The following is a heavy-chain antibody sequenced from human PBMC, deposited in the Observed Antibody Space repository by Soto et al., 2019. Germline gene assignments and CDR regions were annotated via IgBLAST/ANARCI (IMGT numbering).Heavy chain of an antibody. CDR3: TSLGIPGTTDY. J-gene: IGHJ4*02. CDR2: IRSKANSYAT. V-gene: IGHV3-73*01. Sequence: GGSLRLSCAASGFTFSGSAMHWVRQASGKGLEWVGRIRSKANSYATAYAASVKGRFTISRDDSKNTAYLQMNSLKTEDSAVYYCTSLGIPGTTDYWGQGTLVTVSS. D-gene: IGHD1-20*01. CDR1: GFTFSGSA.